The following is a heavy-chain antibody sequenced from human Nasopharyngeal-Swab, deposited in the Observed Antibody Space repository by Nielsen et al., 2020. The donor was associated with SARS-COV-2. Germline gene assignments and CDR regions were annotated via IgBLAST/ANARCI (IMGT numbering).Heavy chain of an antibody. CDR1: GFTFSSSE. CDR3: ARGPGGSYFDS. J-gene: IGHJ4*02. D-gene: IGHD1-26*01. CDR2: ISSSGNTM. Sequence: GESLKISCAASGFTFSSSEMTWVRQAPGKGLEWVSYISSSGNTMYYADSVKGRFTISRDNAKNSLYLQMNSLRADDTAVYYCARGPGGSYFDSWGQGTLVTVSS. V-gene: IGHV3-48*03.